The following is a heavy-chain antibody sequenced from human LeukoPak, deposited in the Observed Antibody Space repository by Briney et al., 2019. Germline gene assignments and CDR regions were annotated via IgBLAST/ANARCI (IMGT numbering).Heavy chain of an antibody. CDR1: GFTFSGFW. D-gene: IGHD1-26*01. CDR3: VRGGSSFDS. J-gene: IGHJ4*02. V-gene: IGHV3-7*04. CDR2: IKYDGSDQ. Sequence: GGSLRLSCAASGFTFSGFWMSWVRKAPTKGLEWVANIKYDGSDQRYVDAVKGRFTVSRDNANNSLYLQMNSLRAEDTAVYYCVRGGSSFDSWGQGTLVTVSS.